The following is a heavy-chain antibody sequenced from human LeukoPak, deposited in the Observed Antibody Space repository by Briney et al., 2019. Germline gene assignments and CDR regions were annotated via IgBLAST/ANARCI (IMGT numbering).Heavy chain of an antibody. J-gene: IGHJ4*02. CDR1: AFTFSSYS. CDR2: ISSRSSYI. CDR3: ARDEDQYYFDY. D-gene: IGHD2-2*01. Sequence: GGSLRLSCAASAFTFSSYSMNWVRQAPGEGLEWVSSISSRSSYIFYADSVKGRFTISRDNAKNSLYLQMNSPRAEDTAVYYCARDEDQYYFDYWGQGTLVTVSS. V-gene: IGHV3-21*01.